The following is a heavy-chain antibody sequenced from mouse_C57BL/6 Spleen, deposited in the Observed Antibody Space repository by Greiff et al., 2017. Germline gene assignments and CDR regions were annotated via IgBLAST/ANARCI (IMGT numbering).Heavy chain of an antibody. J-gene: IGHJ3*01. V-gene: IGHV1-78*01. Sequence: QVQLQQSDAELVKPGASVKISCKVSGYTFTDHTLHWMKQRPEQGLEWIGYIYPRDGSTKYNEKFKGKATLTADKSASTAYMQLNSLTTEDSAVYFCARADYYGSSYAYWGQGTLVTVSA. CDR2: IYPRDGST. D-gene: IGHD1-1*01. CDR3: ARADYYGSSYAY. CDR1: GYTFTDHT.